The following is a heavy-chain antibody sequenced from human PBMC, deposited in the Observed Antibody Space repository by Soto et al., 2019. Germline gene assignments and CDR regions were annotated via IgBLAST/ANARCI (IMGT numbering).Heavy chain of an antibody. CDR3: ARLKDSRSWWCFDH. CDR2: IHYSGRT. CDR1: GGSISGYY. V-gene: IGHV4-59*08. D-gene: IGHD6-13*01. Sequence: QVQLQESGPGLVKPSEPLSLTCTVSGGSISGYYYIWVRQPPGKGLEWIGDIHYSGRTNYTPSLKRLVTVSVDTYKNQFSLKLSAVTAADTAVYSCARLKDSRSWWCFDHWGQGTLVTVSS. J-gene: IGHJ5*02.